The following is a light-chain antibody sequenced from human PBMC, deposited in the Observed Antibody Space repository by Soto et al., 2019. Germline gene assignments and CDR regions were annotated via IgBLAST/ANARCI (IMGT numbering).Light chain of an antibody. J-gene: IGLJ1*01. CDR2: SNN. Sequence: QSVLTQPPSASGTPGQRVTISCSGSSSNIGSNPVNWYQHLPGTAPKLLIYSNNQRPSGVPDRFSGSKSGSSASLAISGLQSEDEADYYCAAWDNSLNGYVFGPGTKVTVL. CDR1: SSNIGSNP. CDR3: AAWDNSLNGYV. V-gene: IGLV1-44*01.